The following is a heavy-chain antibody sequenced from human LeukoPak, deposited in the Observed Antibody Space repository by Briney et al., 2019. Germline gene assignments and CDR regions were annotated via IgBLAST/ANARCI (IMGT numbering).Heavy chain of an antibody. Sequence: GGSLRLSCAASRFTFSSYSMNWVRQAPGKGLEWVSSISSSSSYMYYADSVKGRFTISRDNAKNSLYLQMNSLRAEDTAVYYCARAGTIAAARAYYFDYWGQGTLVTVSS. V-gene: IGHV3-21*01. CDR3: ARAGTIAAARAYYFDY. J-gene: IGHJ4*02. CDR1: RFTFSSYS. D-gene: IGHD6-13*01. CDR2: ISSSSSYM.